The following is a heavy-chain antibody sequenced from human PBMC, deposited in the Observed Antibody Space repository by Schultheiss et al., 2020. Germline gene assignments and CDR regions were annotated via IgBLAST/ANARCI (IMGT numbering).Heavy chain of an antibody. CDR3: ATKLRGRYCSGGSCVGY. CDR2: IYPGDSDA. V-gene: IGHV5-51*01. D-gene: IGHD2-15*01. Sequence: GGSLRLSCKGSGYSFTSYWIGWVRQMPGKGLEWMGIIYPGDSDARYSPSFQGQVTISADKSISTAYLQWSSLKASDTAMYYCATKLRGRYCSGGSCVGYWGQGTLVTVYS. J-gene: IGHJ4*02. CDR1: GYSFTSYW.